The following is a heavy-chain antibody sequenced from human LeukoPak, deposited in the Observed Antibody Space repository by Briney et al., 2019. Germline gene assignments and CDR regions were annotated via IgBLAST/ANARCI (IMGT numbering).Heavy chain of an antibody. CDR2: IHYSGST. CDR1: GDSIISKIYY. Sequence: PSETLSLTCTVSGDSIISKIYYWGWIRQPPGKGLEWIGYIHYSGSTDYNPSLKSRVTISVDTSKNQFSLKLSSVTAADTAVYYCTRHLDYYGSGSYEYWGQGTLVTVSS. CDR3: TRHLDYYGSGSYEY. V-gene: IGHV4-61*05. J-gene: IGHJ4*02. D-gene: IGHD3-10*01.